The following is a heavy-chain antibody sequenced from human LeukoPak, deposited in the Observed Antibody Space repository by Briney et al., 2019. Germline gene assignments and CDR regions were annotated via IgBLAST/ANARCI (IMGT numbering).Heavy chain of an antibody. J-gene: IGHJ6*03. CDR3: ARTLLLGGSSYYYYYYMDV. Sequence: SGPTLVNPTQTLTLTCTFSGFSLSTSGMCVSWIRQPPGKALEWLARIDWDDDKYYSTSLKTRPTISKDTSKNQVVLTMTNMDPVDTATYYCARTLLLGGSSYYYYYYMDVWGKGTTVTVSS. CDR1: GFSLSTSGMC. CDR2: IDWDDDK. V-gene: IGHV2-70*11. D-gene: IGHD6-6*01.